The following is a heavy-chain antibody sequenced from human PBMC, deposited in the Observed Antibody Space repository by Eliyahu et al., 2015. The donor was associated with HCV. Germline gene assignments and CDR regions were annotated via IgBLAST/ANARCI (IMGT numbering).Heavy chain of an antibody. CDR1: GGSFTSHA. J-gene: IGHJ4*02. D-gene: IGHD6-13*01. CDR2: ILPVYRTT. CDR3: SSGAGSNLFY. Sequence: QVQLVQSGPEVKKPGSSVKVSCKASGGSFTSHAFSWVRQAPGQGLEWMGGILPVYRTTKYAQRFQGRLTITADNSASTVYMELSSLRTEDTAVYYCSSGAGSNLFYWGRGSQVTVSS. V-gene: IGHV1-69*06.